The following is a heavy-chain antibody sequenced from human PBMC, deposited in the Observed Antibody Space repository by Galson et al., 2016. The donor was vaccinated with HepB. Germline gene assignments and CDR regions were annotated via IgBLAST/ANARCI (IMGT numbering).Heavy chain of an antibody. CDR3: TAETYDSNQYSHDY. CDR2: QTTGGAT. J-gene: IGHJ4*02. CDR1: GLTFSDVW. D-gene: IGHD3-22*01. V-gene: IGHV3-15*07. Sequence: SLRLSCAVSGLTFSDVWMSWVRQAPGKGLQWVGRQTTGGATDYAAPVKGRFTIARDDSKNTLYLEMNSLKTEDTAVYFCTAETYDSNQYSHDYWGLGTLVTVSS.